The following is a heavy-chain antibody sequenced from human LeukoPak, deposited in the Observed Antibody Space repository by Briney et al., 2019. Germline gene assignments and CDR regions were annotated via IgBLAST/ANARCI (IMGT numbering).Heavy chain of an antibody. CDR1: GGSISSYY. J-gene: IGHJ4*02. Sequence: PSETLSLTCTVSGGSISSYYWSWIRQPAGKGLEWIGRIYTSGSTNYNPSLKSRVTMSVDTSKNQFSLKLSSVTAADTAVYYCARKLFYCTITNCPYYFDYWGQGSLVTVSS. V-gene: IGHV4-4*07. D-gene: IGHD2/OR15-2a*01. CDR3: ARKLFYCTITNCPYYFDY. CDR2: IYTSGST.